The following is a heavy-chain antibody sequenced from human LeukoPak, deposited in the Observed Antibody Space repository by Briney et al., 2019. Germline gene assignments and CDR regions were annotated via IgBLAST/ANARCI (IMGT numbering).Heavy chain of an antibody. CDR1: GYTFTSYD. J-gene: IGHJ5*02. CDR3: ARGRKAYRKTPNWFDP. CDR2: MNPNSGNT. Sequence: GASVKVSCKDSGYTFTSYDIKWVRQATGQGLGWMGWMNPNSGNTGYAQKFQGRVTITRNTSISTAYMELSSLRSEDTAVYYCARGRKAYRKTPNWFDPWGQGTLVTVSS. V-gene: IGHV1-8*03. D-gene: IGHD3-16*01.